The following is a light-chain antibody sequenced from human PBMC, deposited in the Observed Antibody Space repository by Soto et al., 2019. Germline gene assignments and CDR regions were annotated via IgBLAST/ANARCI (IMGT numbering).Light chain of an antibody. Sequence: AIQLTQSPSSLSASVGDRVTITCRANQGISSSLAWYQQKPGLPPRLLIYDASTRAIGIPARFSGSGSGTEFTLTITSLQSGDSAIYYCHHYHNYMYSFGQGTKVEIK. V-gene: IGKV1D-13*01. CDR2: DAS. CDR3: HHYHNYMYS. J-gene: IGKJ2*01. CDR1: QGISSS.